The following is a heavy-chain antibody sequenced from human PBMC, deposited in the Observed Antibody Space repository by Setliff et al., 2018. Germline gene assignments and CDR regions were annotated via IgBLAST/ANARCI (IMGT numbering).Heavy chain of an antibody. CDR3: RYWSGYYNNDY. CDR1: GGSISSSSHY. Sequence: TVSGGSISSSSHYWGWIRQPPGKGLEWIGSIYYTGSTYYNPSLKSRVTMSVDTSTNQFSLKLYSVTAADTAVYYCRYWSGYYNNDYWGQGTLVTV. D-gene: IGHD3-3*01. J-gene: IGHJ4*02. V-gene: IGHV4-39*01. CDR2: IYYTGST.